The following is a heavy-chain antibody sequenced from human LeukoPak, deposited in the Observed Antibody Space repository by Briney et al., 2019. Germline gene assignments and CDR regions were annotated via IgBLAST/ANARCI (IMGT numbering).Heavy chain of an antibody. CDR2: INHSGST. Sequence: KPSETLSLTCAVYAVSFSGYYWSWLRQPPGKGLEWFGEINHSGSTNYNPSLKRRVTISVETSKNQFSLKLSSVTAADTAVYYCARVTMVRGVISHYYYGMDVWGKGTTVTVSS. V-gene: IGHV4-34*01. CDR3: ARVTMVRGVISHYYYGMDV. J-gene: IGHJ6*04. D-gene: IGHD3-10*01. CDR1: AVSFSGYY.